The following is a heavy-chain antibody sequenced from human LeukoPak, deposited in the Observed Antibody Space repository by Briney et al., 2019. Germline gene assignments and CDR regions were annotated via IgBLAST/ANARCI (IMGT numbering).Heavy chain of an antibody. CDR3: TTDGGLY. V-gene: IGHV3-15*01. CDR1: GXTFSSAW. CDR2: VKRKIDGGTT. D-gene: IGHD3/OR15-3a*01. J-gene: IGHJ4*02. Sequence: PGGSLRLSCAASGXTFSSAWMTWVRQAPGKGLELVGRVKRKIDGGTTDYAAPVKGSFTISRDDSKTTAYLQMNSLKNEDTAIYYCTTDGGLYWGQGTLVTVSS.